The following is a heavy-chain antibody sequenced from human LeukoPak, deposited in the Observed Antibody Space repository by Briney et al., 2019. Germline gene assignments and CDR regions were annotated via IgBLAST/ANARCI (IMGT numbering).Heavy chain of an antibody. Sequence: PGGSLRLSCAASGFTFSDYYMNWIRQAPGKGLEWVSYISSTGGSMYYADSVKGRFTISRDNAKNSLYLQMNSLRAEDTAVYYCARDDYWYDSSGYLDYWGQGTLVTVSS. CDR1: GFTFSDYY. D-gene: IGHD3-22*01. V-gene: IGHV3-11*04. CDR3: ARDDYWYDSSGYLDY. CDR2: ISSTGGSM. J-gene: IGHJ4*02.